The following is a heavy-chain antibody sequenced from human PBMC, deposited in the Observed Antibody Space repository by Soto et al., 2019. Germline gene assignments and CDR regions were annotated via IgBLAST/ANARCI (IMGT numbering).Heavy chain of an antibody. CDR1: GGSISSYY. Sequence: PSETRSLTCTVSGGSISSYYWSWIRQPPGKGLEWIGYIYYSGSTNYNPSLKSRVTISVDTSKNQFSLKLSSVTAADTAVYYCARGPYSSSWYAEYYYYYYGMDVWGQGTTVTVSS. V-gene: IGHV4-59*01. CDR3: ARGPYSSSWYAEYYYYYYGMDV. J-gene: IGHJ6*02. CDR2: IYYSGST. D-gene: IGHD6-13*01.